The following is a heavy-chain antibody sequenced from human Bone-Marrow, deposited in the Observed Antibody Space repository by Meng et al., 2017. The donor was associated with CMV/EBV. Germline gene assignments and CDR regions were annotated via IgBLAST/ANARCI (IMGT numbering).Heavy chain of an antibody. CDR2: IYPGDSDI. Sequence: GESLKISCTGSGYSFSNYWISWVRQMPGKGLEWMGMIYPGDSDIRYSPSFQGQVTFSADKSINTAYLQLSSLTTSDTAMNYCARLDYLDSSGYCPHYHWFDPWGQGALVTVSS. V-gene: IGHV5-51*01. CDR1: GYSFSNYW. D-gene: IGHD3-22*01. CDR3: ARLDYLDSSGYCPHYHWFDP. J-gene: IGHJ5*02.